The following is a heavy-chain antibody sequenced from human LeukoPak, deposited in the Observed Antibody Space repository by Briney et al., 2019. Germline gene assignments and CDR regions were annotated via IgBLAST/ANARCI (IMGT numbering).Heavy chain of an antibody. CDR2: IYVDGRTT. CDR3: IRDFRSADL. V-gene: IGHV3-74*01. CDR1: GFTFSNYW. J-gene: IGHJ5*02. Sequence: PVGSLKLSCVASGFTFSNYWMHWFRQPPGKGLVWVSRIYVDGRTTNYADSVKGRFTISRDNAKNTVYLEMNSLSVEDTATYYCIRDFRSADLWGQGTLVTVTS.